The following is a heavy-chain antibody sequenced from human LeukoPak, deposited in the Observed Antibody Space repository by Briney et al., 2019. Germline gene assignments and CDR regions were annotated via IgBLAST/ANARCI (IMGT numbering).Heavy chain of an antibody. CDR2: ISAYNGNT. CDR3: ARDGNYFDY. V-gene: IGHV1-18*01. J-gene: IGHJ4*02. Sequence: ASVKVSCKASGYTFTSYGISWVRQAPGQGLEWMGWISAYNGNTKFAQNFKGRVTMTTDTSTSTAYMELRSLRSDDTAVYYCARDGNYFDYWGQGTLVTVSS. CDR1: GYTFTSYG.